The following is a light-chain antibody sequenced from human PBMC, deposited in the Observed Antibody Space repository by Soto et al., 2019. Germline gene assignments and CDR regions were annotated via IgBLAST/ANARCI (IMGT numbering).Light chain of an antibody. J-gene: IGKJ3*01. CDR3: QQYYNWPFT. V-gene: IGKV3-15*01. CDR1: QSVSSN. CDR2: GAS. Sequence: EIVMTQSPATLSVSPGERATLSCRASQSVSSNLAWYQQKPGQAPRLLIYGASTRAPGIPARFSGSGSGTEFTLTISSLQSEDFAVYYCQQYYNWPFTFGPGTKVDIK.